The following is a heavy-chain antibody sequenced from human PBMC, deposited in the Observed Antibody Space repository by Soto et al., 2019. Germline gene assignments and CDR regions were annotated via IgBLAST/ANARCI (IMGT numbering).Heavy chain of an antibody. V-gene: IGHV4-31*02. J-gene: IGHJ4*02. Sequence: SITSGAYHWSWIRQRPGQGLQWMGYISSDGTTYSNPSLKGRLTMSLDTSQNQFSLRLSSVTAADTALFYCARPTPFGSGYGFSYYWGQGTPVTVSS. CDR2: ISSDGTT. CDR3: ARPTPFGSGYGFSYY. CDR1: SITSGAYH. D-gene: IGHD4-17*01.